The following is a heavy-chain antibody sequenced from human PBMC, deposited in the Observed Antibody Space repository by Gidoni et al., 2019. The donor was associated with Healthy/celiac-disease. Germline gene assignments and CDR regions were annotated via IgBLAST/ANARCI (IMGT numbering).Heavy chain of an antibody. CDR3: ARDPECVGCYFDY. D-gene: IGHD1-26*01. J-gene: IGHJ4*02. Sequence: VQLLESGGGLVQPGGALRLACAAPGFTVSSNYMSWVRQAPGKGLEWVSVIYCGGSTYYADSVKGRFTISRDNSKNTLYLQMNSLRAEDTAVYYCARDPECVGCYFDYWGQGTLVTVSS. CDR2: IYCGGST. CDR1: GFTVSSNY. V-gene: IGHV3-66*01.